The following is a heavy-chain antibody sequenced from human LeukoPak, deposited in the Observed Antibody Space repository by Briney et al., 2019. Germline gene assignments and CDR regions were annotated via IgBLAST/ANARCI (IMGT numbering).Heavy chain of an antibody. Sequence: SETLSLTCAVYSGSFSGYYWSWIRQPPGKGLEWIGEINHSGSTNYNPSLKSRVTISVDTSKNQFSLKLSSVTAADTAVYYCARGIQLWLPADYWGQGTLVTVSS. V-gene: IGHV4-34*01. CDR1: SGSFSGYY. CDR3: ARGIQLWLPADY. D-gene: IGHD5-18*01. J-gene: IGHJ4*02. CDR2: INHSGST.